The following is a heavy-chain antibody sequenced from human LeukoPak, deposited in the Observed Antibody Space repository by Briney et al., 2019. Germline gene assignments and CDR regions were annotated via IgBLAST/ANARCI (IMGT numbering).Heavy chain of an antibody. CDR1: GFTFSSYS. CDR2: ISSSSSYI. CDR3: AREFGDYEAIDY. J-gene: IGHJ4*02. D-gene: IGHD4-17*01. V-gene: IGHV3-21*01. Sequence: GGSLRLSCAASGFTFSSYSMNWVRQAPGKGLEGVSSISSSSSYIYYADSVKGRFTISRDNAKNSLYLQMNSLRAEDTAVYYCAREFGDYEAIDYWGQGTLVTVSS.